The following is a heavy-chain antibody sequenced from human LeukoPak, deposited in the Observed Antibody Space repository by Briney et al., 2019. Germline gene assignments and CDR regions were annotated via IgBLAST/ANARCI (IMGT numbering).Heavy chain of an antibody. V-gene: IGHV3-21*01. Sequence: GGSLRLSCAASGFIFRSFSMTWVRQAPGKGLGWVAAISSTSNHRYHADSVKGRFTISRDNAKNSLYLQMNSLRAEDTAVYYCAAPSYYMDVWGKGTTVTVSS. J-gene: IGHJ6*03. CDR1: GFIFRSFS. CDR2: ISSTSNHR. CDR3: AAPSYYMDV.